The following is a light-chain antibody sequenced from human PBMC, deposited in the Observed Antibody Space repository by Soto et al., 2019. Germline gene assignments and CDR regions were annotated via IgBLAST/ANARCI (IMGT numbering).Light chain of an antibody. CDR1: QSVSGN. CDR2: AAS. CDR3: QQYNNWPPIT. V-gene: IGKV3-15*01. Sequence: EIVMTQSPATLSVSPGERATLSCRASQSVSGNLAWYQQKPGQAPRLLIYAASTRATGIPARFSGSGCGTEFPLTISSLQSEDFAVYYCQQYNNWPPITFGPGTKVDIK. J-gene: IGKJ3*01.